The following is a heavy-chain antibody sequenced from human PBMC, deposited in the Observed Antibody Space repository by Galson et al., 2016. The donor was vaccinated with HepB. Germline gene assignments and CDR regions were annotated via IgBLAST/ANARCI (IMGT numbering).Heavy chain of an antibody. CDR2: IYFDGRT. V-gene: IGHV3-53*01. D-gene: IGHD6-13*01. J-gene: IGHJ4*02. CDR1: GFAISNNH. CDR3: AAAAAANDIDY. Sequence: SLRLSCGASGFAISNNHMSWVRQAPGKGLDWVSIIYFDGRTFHADSAKGRFTISRDISKNTVYLQMSSLIAEDTAVYYCAAAAAANDIDYCGQGTQVTVSS.